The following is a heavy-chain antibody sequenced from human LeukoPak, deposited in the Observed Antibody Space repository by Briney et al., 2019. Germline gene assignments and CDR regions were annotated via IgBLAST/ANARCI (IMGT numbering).Heavy chain of an antibody. V-gene: IGHV3-11*04. D-gene: IGHD2/OR15-2a*01. CDR2: ISSDGSPD. CDR3: ARESWYRFVN. J-gene: IGHJ4*02. Sequence: PGGSLRLSCAASGFFFSDYYMSWIRQTPGKGLEWIAYISSDGSPDHYADSVKGRFTISGDTAQNSVHLQMNNLRVGDTAIYYCARESWYRFVNWGQGTVVTVSS. CDR1: GFFFSDYY.